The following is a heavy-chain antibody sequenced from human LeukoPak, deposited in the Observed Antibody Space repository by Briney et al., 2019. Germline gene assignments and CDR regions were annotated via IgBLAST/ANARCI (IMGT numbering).Heavy chain of an antibody. CDR2: ISYSGST. Sequence: SETLSLTCTVSGGSISSYYWSWIRQPPGKGLEWIGYISYSGSTNYNPSLKSRVTISVDTSKNQFSLKLNSVTAADTAVYYCARYIWGSYPTFEDYWGPGSLVTVSS. V-gene: IGHV4-59*01. J-gene: IGHJ4*02. D-gene: IGHD3-16*02. CDR3: ARYIWGSYPTFEDY. CDR1: GGSISSYY.